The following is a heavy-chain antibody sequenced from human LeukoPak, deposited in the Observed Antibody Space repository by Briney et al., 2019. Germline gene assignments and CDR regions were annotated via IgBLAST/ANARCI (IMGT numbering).Heavy chain of an antibody. V-gene: IGHV5-51*01. CDR3: ARLASSSPDYQYDGMDV. CDR1: GYSFTSYW. Sequence: GESLKISCKGSGYSFTSYWIGWVRQMPGKGLEWMGIIHPVDSGTRYSPSFQGQVTISADKSIGTAYLQWSRLKAPDTAMYYCARLASSSPDYQYDGMDVWGQGTTVTVSS. CDR2: IHPVDSGT. D-gene: IGHD6-6*01. J-gene: IGHJ6*02.